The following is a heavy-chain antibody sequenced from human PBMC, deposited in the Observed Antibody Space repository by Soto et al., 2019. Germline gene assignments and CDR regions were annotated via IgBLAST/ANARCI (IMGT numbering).Heavy chain of an antibody. D-gene: IGHD1-26*01. CDR1: GYTFTGDY. CDR2: INPKSGYT. Sequence: ASVKVSCKASGYTFTGDYLHWVRQAPGQGLEWMAWINPKSGYTKSAQKFQARVTLTRDTSISTAYMELRSLRSEDTAVYFCARYTGSNSLFDSWGQGTLVTVSS. J-gene: IGHJ4*02. V-gene: IGHV1-2*02. CDR3: ARYTGSNSLFDS.